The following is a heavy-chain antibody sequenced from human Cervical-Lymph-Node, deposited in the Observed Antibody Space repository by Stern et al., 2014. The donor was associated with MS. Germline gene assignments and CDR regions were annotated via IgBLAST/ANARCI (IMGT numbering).Heavy chain of an antibody. CDR2: IYYSGSA. V-gene: IGHV4-59*01. D-gene: IGHD3-10*01. CDR3: ARGIRPTPGGY. Sequence: VQLVESGPGLVKPSETLSLTCTVSGDSISGYHWSWIRQPPGKGLEWIGHIYYSGSATYNPSLKSRVTISVDMSKNQFSLKLRSVTAADTAVYYCARGIRPTPGGYWGQGALVTVSS. CDR1: GDSISGYH. J-gene: IGHJ4*02.